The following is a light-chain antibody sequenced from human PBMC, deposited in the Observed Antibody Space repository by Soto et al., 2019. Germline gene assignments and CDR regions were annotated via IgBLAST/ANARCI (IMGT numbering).Light chain of an antibody. J-gene: IGKJ1*01. Sequence: VVMKQQTATLPVSPGEGGTLSCMSSSNNKCYLAWYQQKPGQAPRFLIYGASTRDTGIPDRFSGSGSGTEFTLTISSLESDDFAVYYCQQYYSCPRTFGQGTKVAIK. CDR2: GAS. V-gene: IGKV3-15*01. CDR1: SNNKCY. CDR3: QQYYSCPRT.